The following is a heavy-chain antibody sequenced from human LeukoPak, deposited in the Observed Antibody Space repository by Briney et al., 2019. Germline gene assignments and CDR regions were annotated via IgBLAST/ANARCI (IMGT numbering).Heavy chain of an antibody. J-gene: IGHJ2*01. Sequence: SETLSLTCTVSGGSISNYYWSWIRQPPGNGLEWIGYIHYIGSTNYNPALQSRVTISFNTSKTQLSLNLSSVTAANTAGYYCARVNQWGTAGKRYFGLWGRGTLVTVSS. V-gene: IGHV4-59*01. D-gene: IGHD6-13*01. CDR3: ARVNQWGTAGKRYFGL. CDR2: IHYIGST. CDR1: GGSISNYY.